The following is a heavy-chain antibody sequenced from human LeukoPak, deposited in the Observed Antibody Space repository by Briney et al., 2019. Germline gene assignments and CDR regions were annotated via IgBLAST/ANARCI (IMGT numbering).Heavy chain of an antibody. CDR3: SRGLRFPDV. CDR1: RYTSGDYT. J-gene: IGHJ6*04. CDR2: ITTKTYPEAP. Sequence: GRSLRLSCTVSRYTSGDYTLTWFRQAPEKGRDWVDLITTKTYPEAPDYAASATDRFTFSRDDSTSIPHLQMNSLKTEDTAVYYCSRGLRFPDVWGKGTTVTVST. V-gene: IGHV3-49*03. D-gene: IGHD3-3*01.